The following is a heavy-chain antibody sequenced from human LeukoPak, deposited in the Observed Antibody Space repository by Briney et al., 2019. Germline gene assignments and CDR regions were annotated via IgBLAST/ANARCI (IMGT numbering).Heavy chain of an antibody. CDR3: AKEEQIVVPAAIYYYYFMDV. D-gene: IGHD2-2*02. V-gene: IGHV3-23*01. Sequence: GGSLRLSCAASGFTFSSYAMSWVRQAPGKGLEWVSAISGSGGSTYYADSVKGRFTISRDNSKNTLYLQMNSLRAEDTAVYYCAKEEQIVVPAAIYYYYFMDVWGKGTTVTVCS. CDR1: GFTFSSYA. CDR2: ISGSGGST. J-gene: IGHJ6*03.